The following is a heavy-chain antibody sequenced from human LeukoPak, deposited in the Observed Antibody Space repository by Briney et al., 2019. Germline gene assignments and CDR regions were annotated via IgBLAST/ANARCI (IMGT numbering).Heavy chain of an antibody. CDR2: FHYSGGT. Sequence: SETLSLTCAVAGGSISGPNWWSWVRQPPGKGLEWIGEFHYSGGTNYNPSLKSRVTISIHKSNNQFSLKLTSGTAADTAVYYWARNGAFAVEYWGRGSLVTVSS. CDR1: GGSISGPNW. D-gene: IGHD1-1*01. V-gene: IGHV4-4*02. CDR3: ARNGAFAVEY. J-gene: IGHJ4*02.